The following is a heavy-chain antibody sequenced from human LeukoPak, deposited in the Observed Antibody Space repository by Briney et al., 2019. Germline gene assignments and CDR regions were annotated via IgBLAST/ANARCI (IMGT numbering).Heavy chain of an antibody. CDR2: MYYSGST. CDR1: GGSISSYY. V-gene: IGHV4-59*12. J-gene: IGHJ4*02. D-gene: IGHD6-6*01. Sequence: SETLSLTCTVSGGSISSYYWSWIRQPPGKGLEWIGYMYYSGSTNYNPSLKSRVTISVDTSKNQFSLKLSSVTAADTAVYYCARALAARPDLFDYWGQGTLVTVSS. CDR3: ARALAARPDLFDY.